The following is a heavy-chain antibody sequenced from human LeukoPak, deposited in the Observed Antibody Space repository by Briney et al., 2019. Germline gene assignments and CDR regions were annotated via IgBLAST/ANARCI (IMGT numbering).Heavy chain of an antibody. CDR2: IYSGGST. CDR3: ARDRRNDYGGKGAFDI. CDR1: GFTVSSNY. Sequence: GGSLRLSCAASGFTVSSNYMSWVRQAPGKGLEWVSVIYSGGSTYYADSVKGRFTISRDNSKNTLYLQMNSLRVEDTAVYYCARDRRNDYGGKGAFDIWGQGTMVTVSS. D-gene: IGHD4-23*01. J-gene: IGHJ3*02. V-gene: IGHV3-66*01.